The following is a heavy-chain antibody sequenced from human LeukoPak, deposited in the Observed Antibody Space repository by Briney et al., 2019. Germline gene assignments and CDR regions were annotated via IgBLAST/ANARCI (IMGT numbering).Heavy chain of an antibody. D-gene: IGHD3-10*01. CDR2: IYYSGST. CDR1: GGSISTYY. J-gene: IGHJ5*02. V-gene: IGHV4-59*08. CDR3: ARRYGSGSYDVWFDP. Sequence: SETLSLTCTVSGGSISTYYWSWIRQPPGKGLEWIGYIYYSGSTNYNPSLKSRVTISVDTSKNQFSLKLSSVTAADTAVYYCARRYGSGSYDVWFDPWGQGTLVTVSS.